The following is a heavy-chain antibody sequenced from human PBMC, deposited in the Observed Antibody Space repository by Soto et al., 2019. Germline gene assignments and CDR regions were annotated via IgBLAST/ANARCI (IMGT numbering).Heavy chain of an antibody. CDR2: ISAYNGNT. J-gene: IGHJ4*02. Sequence: ASVKVSCKASGYTFTSYGISWVRQAPGQGLEWMGWISAYNGNTNYAQKLQGRVTMTTDTSTSTAHMELRSLRSDDTAVYYCARDKRTTVTTPADYWGQGTLVTVSS. V-gene: IGHV1-18*04. D-gene: IGHD4-17*01. CDR3: ARDKRTTVTTPADY. CDR1: GYTFTSYG.